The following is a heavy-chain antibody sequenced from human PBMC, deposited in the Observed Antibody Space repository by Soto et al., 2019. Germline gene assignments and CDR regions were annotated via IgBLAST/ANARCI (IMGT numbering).Heavy chain of an antibody. J-gene: IGHJ6*02. CDR2: INSDASTI. D-gene: IGHD1-20*01. Sequence: DVQLVESGGGLVQPGGSLRLSCAASGFTFSNYWMHWVRQAPGKGLVWVAYINSDASTIKYADSVKGRFTISRDNARNTLYLQMNSLSGDDTAVYYCARDKWNYYNYYGMDVWGQGTRVTVS. CDR1: GFTFSNYW. V-gene: IGHV3-74*03. CDR3: ARDKWNYYNYYGMDV.